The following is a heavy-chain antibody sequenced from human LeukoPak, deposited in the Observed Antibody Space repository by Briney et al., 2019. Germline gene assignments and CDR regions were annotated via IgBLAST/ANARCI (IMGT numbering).Heavy chain of an antibody. CDR1: GGSFSGYY. V-gene: IGHV4-34*01. J-gene: IGHJ5*02. CDR3: ARGPPRPRLNWFDP. Sequence: SETLSLTCAVYGGSFSGYYWSWIRQPPGKGLEWIGEINHSGSPNYNPSLKSRVTISVDTSKNQFSLRLSSVTAADTAVYYCARGPPRPRLNWFDPWGRGTLVTVSS. D-gene: IGHD6-25*01. CDR2: INHSGSP.